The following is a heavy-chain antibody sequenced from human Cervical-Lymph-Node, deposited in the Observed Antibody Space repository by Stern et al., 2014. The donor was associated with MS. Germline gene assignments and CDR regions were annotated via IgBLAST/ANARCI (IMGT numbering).Heavy chain of an antibody. D-gene: IGHD3-3*01. J-gene: IGHJ4*02. CDR3: ARGSREVLLPRFYFDY. Sequence: VQLVESGPGLVKPSQTLSLTCTVSGGSITSGNYYWSWIRQHPGKGLEWIGSIYHSGSTYYNPPLKSRVNTSVDTSKNQFSLKLSSVTAADTAVYYCARGSREVLLPRFYFDYWGQGTLVTVSS. V-gene: IGHV4-31*03. CDR2: IYHSGST. CDR1: GGSITSGNYY.